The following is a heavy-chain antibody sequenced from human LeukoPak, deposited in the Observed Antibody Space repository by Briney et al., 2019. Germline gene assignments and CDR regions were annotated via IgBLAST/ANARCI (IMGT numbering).Heavy chain of an antibody. Sequence: GGSLRLSCAASGFTFSSYEMNWVRQAPGKGLEWVSYISSSGSTIYYADSVKGRFTISRDNAKKSLYLQMNSLRAEDTAVYYCARDTLPPFDYWGQGTLVTVSS. D-gene: IGHD2-21*02. CDR2: ISSSGSTI. CDR1: GFTFSSYE. V-gene: IGHV3-48*03. J-gene: IGHJ4*02. CDR3: ARDTLPPFDY.